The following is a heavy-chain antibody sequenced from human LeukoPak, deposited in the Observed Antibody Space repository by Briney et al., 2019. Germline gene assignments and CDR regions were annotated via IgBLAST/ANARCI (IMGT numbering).Heavy chain of an antibody. CDR1: GGSISNYY. V-gene: IGHV4-4*07. CDR3: ARGSSDARFDY. Sequence: SETLSLTYTVSGGSISNYYWSWIRQPAGKGLEWNGRIHTSGSSNCNPSLKSRVTMSVDTSKNQFSLKLTSVTAADTAVYYCARGSSDARFDYWGQGTLVTVSS. J-gene: IGHJ4*02. D-gene: IGHD2-15*01. CDR2: IHTSGSS.